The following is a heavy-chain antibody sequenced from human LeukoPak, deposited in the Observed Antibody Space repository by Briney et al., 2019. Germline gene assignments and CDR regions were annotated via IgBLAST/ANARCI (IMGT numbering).Heavy chain of an antibody. Sequence: SETLSLTCAVSSGSFSVYYWSWIRQPPGKGLEWIGEINHLRRTNYNPSLKSRVIISIDTSKKEVSLEMSSVTAADTAVYYCARGSASGIYPIDYWGQGTLVTVSP. V-gene: IGHV4-34*01. J-gene: IGHJ4*02. CDR3: ARGSASGIYPIDY. D-gene: IGHD6-19*01. CDR2: INHLRRT. CDR1: SGSFSVYY.